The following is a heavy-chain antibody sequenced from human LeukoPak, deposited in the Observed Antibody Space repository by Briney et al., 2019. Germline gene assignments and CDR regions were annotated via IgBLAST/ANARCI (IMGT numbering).Heavy chain of an antibody. CDR1: GFTFSSYG. J-gene: IGHJ4*02. Sequence: PGRSLRLSCAASGFTFSSYGMHWVRQAPGKGLEWVAVISYDGSNKYYADSVKGRFTISRDNSKSTLYLQMNSLRAEDTAVYYCAKDHVSYGDHYYFDYWGQGTLVTVSS. CDR2: ISYDGSNK. V-gene: IGHV3-30*18. CDR3: AKDHVSYGDHYYFDY. D-gene: IGHD4-17*01.